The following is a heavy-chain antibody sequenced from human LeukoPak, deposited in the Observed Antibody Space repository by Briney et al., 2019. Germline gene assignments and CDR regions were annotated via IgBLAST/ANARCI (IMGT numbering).Heavy chain of an antibody. Sequence: SETLSLTCTVSGGSISSSSYYWGWIRQPPGKGLEWIGSIYYSGSTYYNPSLKSRVTISVDASKNQFSLKLSSVTAADTAVYYCARERAPYCSSTSCYPLWGQGTLVTVSS. CDR1: GGSISSSSYY. CDR2: IYYSGST. V-gene: IGHV4-39*07. D-gene: IGHD2-2*01. J-gene: IGHJ4*02. CDR3: ARERAPYCSSTSCYPL.